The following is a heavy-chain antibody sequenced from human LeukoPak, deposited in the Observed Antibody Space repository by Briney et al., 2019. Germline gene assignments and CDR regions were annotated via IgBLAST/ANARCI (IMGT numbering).Heavy chain of an antibody. CDR1: GTYW. CDR3: VTFYETY. V-gene: IGHV3-74*01. CDR2: INSDGSWT. Sequence: PGGSLRLSCAASGTYWMHWVRQAPGKGLVWVSHINSDGSWTGYADSVEGRFTISKDNAKNTVSLQMNNLRAEDTAVYYCVTFYETYWGRGTLVTVSS. D-gene: IGHD2/OR15-2a*01. J-gene: IGHJ4*02.